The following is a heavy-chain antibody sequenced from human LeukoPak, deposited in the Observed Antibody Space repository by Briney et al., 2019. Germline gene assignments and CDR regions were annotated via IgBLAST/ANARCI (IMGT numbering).Heavy chain of an antibody. V-gene: IGHV3-7*04. D-gene: IGHD5-12*01. CDR1: GFTFSSYW. CDR3: ARDSPGYGAYDLG. CDR2: IKEDGSAK. Sequence: GGSLRLSCAASGFTFSSYWMSWVRQAPRKGLEWVANIKEDGSAKYSVDSVKGRFTISRDNAKNTLYLQMNSLRAEDTAVYYCARDSPGYGAYDLGWGQGTLVTVSS. J-gene: IGHJ4*02.